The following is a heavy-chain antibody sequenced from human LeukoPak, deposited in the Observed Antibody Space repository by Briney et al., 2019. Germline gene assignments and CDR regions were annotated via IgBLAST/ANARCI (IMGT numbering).Heavy chain of an antibody. V-gene: IGHV3-21*01. CDR1: GFTFDDYA. CDR3: VRDPLGGHFDY. Sequence: GGSLRLSCAASGFTFDDYAMHWVRQPPGKGLEWVSYISSSSTSNIFYADSVKGRFTISRDNAKNSLHLQMTSLRAEDTAIYYCVRDPLGGHFDYWGQGTLVTVSS. J-gene: IGHJ4*02. CDR2: ISSSSTSNI.